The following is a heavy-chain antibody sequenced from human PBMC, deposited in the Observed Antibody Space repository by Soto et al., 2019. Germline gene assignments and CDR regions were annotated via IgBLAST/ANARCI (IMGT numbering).Heavy chain of an antibody. Sequence: GSLRLSCTTSGFTFSRYAMSWVRQAPGKGLEWVSTISDSGSTYYAESVKGRLTISRDNSKHTLYLQMNSLRAEDTAVYYCAKGGLGDCSTTSCLFHFDCWGLGALVTVSS. CDR3: AKGGLGDCSTTSCLFHFDC. CDR1: GFTFSRYA. J-gene: IGHJ4*02. CDR2: ISDSGST. V-gene: IGHV3-23*01. D-gene: IGHD2-2*01.